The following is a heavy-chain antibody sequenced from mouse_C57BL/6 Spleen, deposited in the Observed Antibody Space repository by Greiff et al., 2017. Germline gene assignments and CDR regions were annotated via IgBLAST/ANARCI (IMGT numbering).Heavy chain of an antibody. CDR1: GYTFTSYW. D-gene: IGHD1-1*01. Sequence: VQLQQPGAELVRPGTSVKLSCKASGYTFTSYWMHWVKQRPGEGLEWIGVIDPSDSSTNYNQKFKGKATLTVDTSSSTAYMLLSSLTSEDSAVYYCARDYGSSLYYAMDYWGQGTSVTVSS. J-gene: IGHJ4*01. CDR3: ARDYGSSLYYAMDY. V-gene: IGHV1-59*01. CDR2: IDPSDSST.